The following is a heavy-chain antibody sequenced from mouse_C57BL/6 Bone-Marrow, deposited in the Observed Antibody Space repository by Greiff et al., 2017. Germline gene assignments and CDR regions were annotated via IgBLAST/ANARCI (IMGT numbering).Heavy chain of an antibody. CDR3: ALWYFYAMDY. Sequence: VQLQQPGAELVRPGSSVKLSCKASGYTFTSYWMDWVKQRHGQGLEWIGNIYPSDSETHYNQKFKDKATLTVDKSSSTAYMQLSSLTSEDSAVYYCALWYFYAMDYWGQGTSVTVSS. CDR2: IYPSDSET. D-gene: IGHD1-1*02. J-gene: IGHJ4*01. CDR1: GYTFTSYW. V-gene: IGHV1-61*01.